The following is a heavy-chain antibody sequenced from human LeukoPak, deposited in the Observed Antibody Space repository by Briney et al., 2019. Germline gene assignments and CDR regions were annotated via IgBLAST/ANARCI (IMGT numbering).Heavy chain of an antibody. CDR3: AKVNSYYQFGY. D-gene: IGHD4-11*01. CDR1: GFTFSSYG. Sequence: GGSLRLSCAASGFTFSSYGMSWVRQAPGKGLEWVSAISGSGGSTYYADSVKGRFTISRDNSKNTLYLQMNSLRAEDTAVYYCAKVNSYYQFGYWGQGTLVTVSS. V-gene: IGHV3-23*01. J-gene: IGHJ4*02. CDR2: ISGSGGST.